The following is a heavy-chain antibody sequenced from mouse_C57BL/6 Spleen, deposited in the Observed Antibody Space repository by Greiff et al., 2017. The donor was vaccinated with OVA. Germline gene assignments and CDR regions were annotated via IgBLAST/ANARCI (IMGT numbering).Heavy chain of an antibody. Sequence: EVQLQESGPELVKPGASVKIPCKASGYTFTDYNMDWVKQSHGKSLEWIGDINPNNGGTIYNQTFKGKATLTVDKSSSTAYMERRSLTSEDTAVYYCARPGSSYEGYAMDYWGQGTSVTVSS. CDR3: ARPGSSYEGYAMDY. CDR1: GYTFTDYN. CDR2: INPNNGGT. D-gene: IGHD1-1*01. V-gene: IGHV1-18*01. J-gene: IGHJ4*01.